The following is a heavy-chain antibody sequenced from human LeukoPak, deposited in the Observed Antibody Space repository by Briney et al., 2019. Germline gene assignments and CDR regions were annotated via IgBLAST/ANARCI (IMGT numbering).Heavy chain of an antibody. Sequence: GGSLRLSCAASKFTFSSYSMNWVRQAPGKGLEWVSYITNSGNSKSYADSVKGRFTISRDNTKNSLYLQMNSLRAEDTAVYYCAKDVEYYYGSGSYPNWFDPWGQGTLVTVSS. CDR1: KFTFSSYS. CDR3: AKDVEYYYGSGSYPNWFDP. V-gene: IGHV3-48*01. J-gene: IGHJ5*02. CDR2: ITNSGNSK. D-gene: IGHD3-10*01.